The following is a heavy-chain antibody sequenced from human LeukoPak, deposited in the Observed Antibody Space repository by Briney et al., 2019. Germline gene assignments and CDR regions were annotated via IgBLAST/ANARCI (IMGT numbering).Heavy chain of an antibody. D-gene: IGHD3-22*01. CDR2: ISGSGGSI. CDR1: GFTFSSYA. V-gene: IGHV3-23*01. J-gene: IGHJ4*02. Sequence: GGSLRLSCAASGFTFSSYAMSWVRQAPGKGLEWVSAISGSGGSIYYADSVKGRFTISRDNSKKTLYLQLNSLRAEDTAVYYCAKELDTYDSSGYPYFDYWGQGTLVTVSS. CDR3: AKELDTYDSSGYPYFDY.